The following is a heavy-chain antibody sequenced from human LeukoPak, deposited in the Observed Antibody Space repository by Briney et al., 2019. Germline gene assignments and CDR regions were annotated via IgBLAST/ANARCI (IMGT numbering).Heavy chain of an antibody. CDR2: IYYSGSI. D-gene: IGHD6-13*01. CDR3: ARVDSSSWYRPYYYYYYMDV. CDR1: GGSISSYY. Sequence: SETLSLTCTVPGGSISSYYWSWIRQPPGKVLEPIGYIYYSGSINYNPSLKSRLTISVDTSKNQFSLKLSSVTAADTAVYYCARVDSSSWYRPYYYYYYMDVWGKGTTVTVSS. V-gene: IGHV4-59*01. J-gene: IGHJ6*03.